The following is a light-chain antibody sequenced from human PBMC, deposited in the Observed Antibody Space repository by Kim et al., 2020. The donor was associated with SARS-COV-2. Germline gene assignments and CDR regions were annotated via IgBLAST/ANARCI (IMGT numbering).Light chain of an antibody. CDR2: GAS. V-gene: IGKV3-20*01. Sequence: EIVLTQSPGTLSLSPGERATLSCRASQSVSSSYLAWYQQKPGQAPRLLIYGASSRATGIPDRFSGSGSGTVFTLTISRLEPEDFAVYYCQQYGSSPVTFGQGTKLEI. CDR3: QQYGSSPVT. J-gene: IGKJ2*01. CDR1: QSVSSSY.